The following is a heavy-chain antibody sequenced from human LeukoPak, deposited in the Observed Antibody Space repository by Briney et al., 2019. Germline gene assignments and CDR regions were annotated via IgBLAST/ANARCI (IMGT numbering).Heavy chain of an antibody. CDR2: FDPEDGKT. J-gene: IGHJ4*02. V-gene: IGHV1-24*01. CDR3: TTGDSPSGGYFEY. CDR1: GYTLSELS. D-gene: IGHD2-21*02. Sequence: ASVKVSCKVSGYTLSELSMNWVRQAPGKGLEWMGGFDPEDGKTIYAQEFHGRVTMTEDTSTDTAYMELISLISEDTAVYYCTTGDSPSGGYFEYWGQGTLVTVSP.